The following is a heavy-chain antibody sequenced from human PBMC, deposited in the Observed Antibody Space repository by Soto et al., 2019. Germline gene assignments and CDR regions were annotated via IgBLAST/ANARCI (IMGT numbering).Heavy chain of an antibody. Sequence: QVQLVESGGGVVQSGTSLRLSCAASGFTFSNYGMQWVRQAPGRGLEWVAVISHDGSVQYYAASVQGRFTVARDNSGDTVYLQMNSLRSADTAMYYCAKEGKVKISNSCGLDHWGQGTLVTVSS. CDR3: AKEGKVKISNSCGLDH. D-gene: IGHD4-4*01. CDR2: ISHDGSVQ. CDR1: GFTFSNYG. V-gene: IGHV3-30*18. J-gene: IGHJ4*02.